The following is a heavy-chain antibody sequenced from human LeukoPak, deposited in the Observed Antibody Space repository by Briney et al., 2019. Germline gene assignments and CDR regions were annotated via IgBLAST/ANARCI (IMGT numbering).Heavy chain of an antibody. CDR1: GFTFSSYA. V-gene: IGHV3-64*01. Sequence: GGSLRLSCAASGFTFSSYAMHWVRQAPGKGLEYVSAISSNGGSTYYANSVKGRFTISRDNSKNTLYLQMNSLRAEDTAVYYCARKGSLRIGPPDYWGQGTLVTVSS. CDR2: ISSNGGST. J-gene: IGHJ4*02. CDR3: ARKGSLRIGPPDY. D-gene: IGHD1-14*01.